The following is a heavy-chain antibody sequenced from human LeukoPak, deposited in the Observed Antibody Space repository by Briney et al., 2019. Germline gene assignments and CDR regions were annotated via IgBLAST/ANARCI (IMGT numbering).Heavy chain of an antibody. CDR2: IYHSGST. Sequence: SQTLSLTCDVSGGSISSGGYSWSWLRQPPGKGLEWIGYIYHSGSTYYNPSLKSRVTISVDRSKNQFSLKLTSVTAADTAVYYCARGVVTAIVDYFDYWGQGTLATVSS. D-gene: IGHD2-21*02. V-gene: IGHV4-30-2*01. CDR1: GGSISSGGYS. J-gene: IGHJ4*02. CDR3: ARGVVTAIVDYFDY.